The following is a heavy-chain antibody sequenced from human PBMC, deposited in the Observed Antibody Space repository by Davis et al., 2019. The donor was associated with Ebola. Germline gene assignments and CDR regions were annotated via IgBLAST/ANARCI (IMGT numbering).Heavy chain of an antibody. CDR3: AKDYFDY. CDR1: GLSVSSNH. V-gene: IGHV3-66*02. Sequence: GGSLRLSCAASGLSVSSNHMSWVRRAPGKGLEWVSVIYRGGPTHYADSVKGRFTISRDNSKNTLYLQMNSLRAEDTAVYYCAKDYFDYWGQGTLVTVSS. J-gene: IGHJ4*02. CDR2: IYRGGPT.